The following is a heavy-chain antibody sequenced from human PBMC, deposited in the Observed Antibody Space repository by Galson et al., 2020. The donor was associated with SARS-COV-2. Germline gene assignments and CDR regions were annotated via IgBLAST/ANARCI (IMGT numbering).Heavy chain of an antibody. CDR2: IRSKAYGGTT. CDR1: GFTFGDYA. V-gene: IGHV3-49*03. J-gene: IGHJ4*02. Sequence: GESLKISCTASGFTFGDYAMSWFRQAPGKGLGWVGFIRSKAYGGTTEYAASVKGRFTISRDDSKSIAYLQMNSLKTEDTAVYYCTRASLRYFDWLYFHFDYWGQGPLVTVSS. D-gene: IGHD3-9*01. CDR3: TRASLRYFDWLYFHFDY.